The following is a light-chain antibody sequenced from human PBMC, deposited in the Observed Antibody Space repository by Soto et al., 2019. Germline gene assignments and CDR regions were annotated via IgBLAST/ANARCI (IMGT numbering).Light chain of an antibody. Sequence: DIQMTQSPSSLSASVEDRVIITCRASQSISNHLNWYQQKPGKAPKLLIFAASSLQSGVPSRFSGSRSGPDFTLTISSLQPEDFATYYCQQYNNWPPGRTFGQGTKVEIK. V-gene: IGKV1-39*01. J-gene: IGKJ1*01. CDR3: QQYNNWPPGRT. CDR2: AAS. CDR1: QSISNH.